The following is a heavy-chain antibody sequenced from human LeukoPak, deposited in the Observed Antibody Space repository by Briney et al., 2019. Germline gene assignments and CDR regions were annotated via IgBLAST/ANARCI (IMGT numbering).Heavy chain of an antibody. Sequence: GGSLRLSCAASGFTFSSYAMHWVRQAPGKGLEWVSVIYSGGSTYYADSVKGRFTISRDNSKNTLYLQMNSLRAEDTAVYYCARDWASKWLARRSDAFDIWGQGTMVTVSS. D-gene: IGHD6-19*01. J-gene: IGHJ3*02. V-gene: IGHV3-66*01. CDR2: IYSGGST. CDR3: ARDWASKWLARRSDAFDI. CDR1: GFTFSSYA.